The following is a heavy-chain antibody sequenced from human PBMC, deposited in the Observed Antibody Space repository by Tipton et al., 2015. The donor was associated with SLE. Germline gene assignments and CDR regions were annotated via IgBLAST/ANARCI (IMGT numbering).Heavy chain of an antibody. V-gene: IGHV3-7*01. Sequence: SLRLSCVASGFSFTTYSLSWVRQAPGKGLEWVANIKGDGLDKYYVDSVQGRFVISRDNAQNSLDLQMSSLWAEDTAVYYCVRVGKGTAGYFDSWGQGKLVTVSS. CDR3: VRVGKGTAGYFDS. CDR2: IKGDGLDK. D-gene: IGHD6-13*01. J-gene: IGHJ4*02. CDR1: GFSFTTYS.